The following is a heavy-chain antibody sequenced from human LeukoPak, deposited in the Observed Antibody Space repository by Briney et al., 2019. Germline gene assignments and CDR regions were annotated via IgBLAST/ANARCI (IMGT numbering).Heavy chain of an antibody. V-gene: IGHV4-39*07. CDR3: ASVFGSGWRDAFDI. J-gene: IGHJ3*02. CDR1: GGSTSSSSYY. CDR2: IYYSGST. Sequence: PSETLSLTCTVSGGSTSSSSYYWGWIRQPPGKGLEWIGSIYYSGSTYYNPSLKSRVTISVDKSKNHSSLKLSSVTAADTAVYYCASVFGSGWRDAFDIWGQGTMVTVSS. D-gene: IGHD6-19*01.